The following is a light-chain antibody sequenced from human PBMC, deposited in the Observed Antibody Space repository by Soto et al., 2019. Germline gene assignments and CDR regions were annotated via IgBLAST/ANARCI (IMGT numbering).Light chain of an antibody. J-gene: IGKJ1*01. Sequence: EIVLTQSPGTLSLSPGERATLSCRASQSVSSSYLAWYQQKPGQAPRLLIYGASSRATGIPDKFSGSGSGTDFTLTISRLEPEDFEVYYCKQYGPSRTFGQGTKVEIK. CDR2: GAS. CDR3: KQYGPSRT. V-gene: IGKV3-20*01. CDR1: QSVSSSY.